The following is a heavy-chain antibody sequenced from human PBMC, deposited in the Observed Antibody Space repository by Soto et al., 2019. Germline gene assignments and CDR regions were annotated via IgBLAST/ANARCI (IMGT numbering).Heavy chain of an antibody. CDR1: GGTFSSYA. Sequence: ASVKVSCKASGGTFSSYAISWVRQAPGQGLEWMGWISGYNGDTNYAQKVKGRVTMTADTSTSTAYMDLRSLTSDDTAVYYCARDRVAGIWGDAFDIWGQGTMVTVSS. V-gene: IGHV1-18*01. D-gene: IGHD3-16*01. CDR2: ISGYNGDT. CDR3: ARDRVAGIWGDAFDI. J-gene: IGHJ3*02.